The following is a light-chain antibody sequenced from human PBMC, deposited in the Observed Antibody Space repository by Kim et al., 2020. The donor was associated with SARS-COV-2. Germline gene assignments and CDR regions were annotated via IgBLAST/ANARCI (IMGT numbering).Light chain of an antibody. J-gene: IGKJ1*01. CDR1: QDISNY. CDR2: AAS. CDR3: QKCDSAPWT. V-gene: IGKV1-27*01. Sequence: ASVGDRVTITCRASQDISNYLAWYQQKPGKVPKVLIYAASALQSGVPSRFSGSGSGTDFTLTISGLQPEDVATYYCQKCDSAPWTFGQGTKVDIK.